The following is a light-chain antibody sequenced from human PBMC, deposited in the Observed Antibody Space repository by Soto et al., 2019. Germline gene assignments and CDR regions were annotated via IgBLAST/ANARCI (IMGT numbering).Light chain of an antibody. Sequence: EIVLTQSPGTLCLSPGGRGTLSCRASQSVSNNYLARYQQKPGQAPRLLIYGASTRATGIPDRFSGSGSGTDFTLTISTLQPEDFAVYYCQQYGSSGTFGQGTKVDTK. CDR1: QSVSNNY. CDR3: QQYGSSGT. CDR2: GAS. V-gene: IGKV3-20*01. J-gene: IGKJ1*01.